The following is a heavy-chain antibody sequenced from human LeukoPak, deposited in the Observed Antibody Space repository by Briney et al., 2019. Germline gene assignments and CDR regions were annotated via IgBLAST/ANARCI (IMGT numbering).Heavy chain of an antibody. CDR1: GFTFSSYG. CDR3: ARNKINTVTTGWYFDL. Sequence: GGSLRLSCAASGFTFSSYGMNWVRQAPGKGLEWVSFVSIGGSFIYYADSVKGRFTISRDDAKNSLYLQMDSLTAEDTAEYYCARNKINTVTTGWYFDLWGRGTLVSVSS. CDR2: VSIGGSFI. V-gene: IGHV3-21*01. J-gene: IGHJ2*01. D-gene: IGHD4-17*01.